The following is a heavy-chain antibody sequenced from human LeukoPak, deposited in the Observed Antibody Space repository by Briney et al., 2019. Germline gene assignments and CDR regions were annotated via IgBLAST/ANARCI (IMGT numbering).Heavy chain of an antibody. J-gene: IGHJ4*02. D-gene: IGHD3-22*01. CDR2: ISYDGDNK. CDR1: GFTFSNYA. Sequence: PGGSLRLSCAASGFTFSNYAMHWVRQAPGKGLEWVAVISYDGDNKYYTNSVKGRFTISRDSSKNTLFLQMNTLRVEDTAVYYCARVGASSGYQDRWATVGHWGQGTLVIVPS. V-gene: IGHV3-30-3*01. CDR3: ARVGASSGYQDRWATVGH.